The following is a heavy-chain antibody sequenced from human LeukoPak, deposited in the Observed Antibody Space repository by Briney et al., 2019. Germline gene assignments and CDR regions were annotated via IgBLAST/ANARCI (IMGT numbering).Heavy chain of an antibody. J-gene: IGHJ4*02. CDR2: IKEDGSEK. CDR3: ARVQGYCSGGSCYSWRH. CDR1: GFTFSNYW. Sequence: GGSLRLSCAASGFTFSNYWVSWVRQAPGKGLEWVANIKEDGSEKYYVDSVKGRFTISRDNAKNSLYLQMNSLRGDDTAVYYCARVQGYCSGGSCYSWRHWGQGTLVTVSS. D-gene: IGHD2-15*01. V-gene: IGHV3-7*03.